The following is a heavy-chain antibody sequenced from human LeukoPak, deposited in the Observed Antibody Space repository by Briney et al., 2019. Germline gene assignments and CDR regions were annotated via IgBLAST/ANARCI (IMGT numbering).Heavy chain of an antibody. CDR1: GYTFTSYD. D-gene: IGHD5-18*01. Sequence: GASVKVSCKASGYTFTSYDINWVRQATGQGLEWMGWMNPNSGNTGYAQKFQGRVTMTRNTSISTAYMELSSLRSEDTAVYYCARGGYSYGLYYYYYGMDVWGQGTTVTVSS. J-gene: IGHJ6*02. CDR2: MNPNSGNT. CDR3: ARGGYSYGLYYYYYGMDV. V-gene: IGHV1-8*01.